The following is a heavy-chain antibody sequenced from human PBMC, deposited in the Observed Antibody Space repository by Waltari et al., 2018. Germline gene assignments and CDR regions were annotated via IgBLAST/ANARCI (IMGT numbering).Heavy chain of an antibody. J-gene: IGHJ6*04. D-gene: IGHD2-2*01. V-gene: IGHV4-4*07. Sequence: QVQLQESGPGLVMPSETLSLTCPVSGDSISTYSWSWIRQPAGKGLEWIGRIYNSGSTNYNPSLKSRVTMSVDTSKNQFSLKLSSVTAADTAVYYCARERRYCSSSTCYVSNLDVWGKGTTVTVSS. CDR3: ARERRYCSSSTCYVSNLDV. CDR2: IYNSGST. CDR1: GDSISTYS.